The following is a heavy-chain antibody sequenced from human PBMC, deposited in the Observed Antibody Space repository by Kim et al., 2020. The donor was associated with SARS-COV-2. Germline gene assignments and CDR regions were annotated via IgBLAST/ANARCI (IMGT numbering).Heavy chain of an antibody. CDR2: IYSGGST. CDR3: ARDRGTMGNRYYDYYCIDG. D-gene: IGHD3-10*01. V-gene: IGHV3-66*02. CDR1: GFTVSSNY. Sequence: GGSLRLSCAASGFTVSSNYMRWVRQAPGKGLEWVSVIYSGGSTYYADAVEGRFTISRDNSKNTQYLQMNSLRAEETAVYYCARDRGTMGNRYYDYYCIDGWGQGTTVTVSS. J-gene: IGHJ6*02.